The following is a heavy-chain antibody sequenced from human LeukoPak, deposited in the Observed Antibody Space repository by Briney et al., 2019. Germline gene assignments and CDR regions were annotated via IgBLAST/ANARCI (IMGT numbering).Heavy chain of an antibody. V-gene: IGHV5-51*01. J-gene: IGHJ4*02. CDR2: IYPGDSET. Sequence: ESLKISCKGFGYSFTSQWIGWVRQMPGKGLEWMGIIYPGDSETKYSPSFQGHVTFSADRSISTAYLQWSSLKASDTAMYYCARKHDYGDFPFDYWGQGTLVTVSS. D-gene: IGHD4-17*01. CDR1: GYSFTSQW. CDR3: ARKHDYGDFPFDY.